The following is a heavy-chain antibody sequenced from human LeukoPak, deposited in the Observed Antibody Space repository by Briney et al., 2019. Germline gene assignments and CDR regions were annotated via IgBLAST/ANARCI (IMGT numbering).Heavy chain of an antibody. CDR3: ARGRGSCSSTSCYHDY. CDR1: GYTFTSYD. Sequence: ASVTVSCKASGYTFTSYDINWVRQATGQGLEWMGWMNPNSGNTGYAQKFQGRVTMTRNTSISTAYMELSSLRSEDTAVYYCARGRGSCSSTSCYHDYWGQGTLVTVSS. J-gene: IGHJ4*02. CDR2: MNPNSGNT. D-gene: IGHD2-2*01. V-gene: IGHV1-8*01.